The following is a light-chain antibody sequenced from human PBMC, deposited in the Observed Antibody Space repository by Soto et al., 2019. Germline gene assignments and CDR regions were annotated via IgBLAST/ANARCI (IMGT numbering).Light chain of an antibody. CDR2: EVS. V-gene: IGLV2-14*01. J-gene: IGLJ2*01. Sequence: QSALTQPASVSGSPGQSITISCTGTSSDVGGYNYVSWYQQHPGKAPKLMIYEVSNRPSGVSNRFSGSKSGNTASLTISGLQAEDAADYYCSSYTSRSNYRVAFAGGTKLTVL. CDR1: SSDVGGYNY. CDR3: SSYTSRSNYRVA.